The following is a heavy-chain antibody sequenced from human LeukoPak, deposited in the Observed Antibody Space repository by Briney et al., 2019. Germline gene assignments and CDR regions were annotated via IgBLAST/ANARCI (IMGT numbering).Heavy chain of an antibody. J-gene: IGHJ4*02. V-gene: IGHV3-13*01. CDR3: ARGDYASFDY. CDR1: GFIFSSYD. D-gene: IGHD4-17*01. Sequence: GGSLRLSCAASGFIFSSYDMHWVRQATGKGLEWVSTIGTTGDTYYPGSVKGRFTISREIAKNSLYLQMNSLRAGDTAVYYCARGDYASFDYWGQGTLVTVSS. CDR2: IGTTGDT.